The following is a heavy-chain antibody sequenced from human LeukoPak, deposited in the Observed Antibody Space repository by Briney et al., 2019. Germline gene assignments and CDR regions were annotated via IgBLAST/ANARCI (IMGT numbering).Heavy chain of an antibody. Sequence: GASVKVSCKASGGTFSIYAISWVRQAPGQGLEWMGGIIPIFGTANYAQKFQGRVTITADESTSTAYMELSSLRSEDTAVYYCARAVGIVVVVVATLDYWGQGTLVTVSS. J-gene: IGHJ4*02. V-gene: IGHV1-69*13. CDR3: ARAVGIVVVVVATLDY. CDR1: GGTFSIYA. CDR2: IIPIFGTA. D-gene: IGHD2-15*01.